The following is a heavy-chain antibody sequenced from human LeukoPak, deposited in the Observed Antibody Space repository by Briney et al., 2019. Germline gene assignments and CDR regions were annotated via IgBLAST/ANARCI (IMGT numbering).Heavy chain of an antibody. V-gene: IGHV4-4*02. D-gene: IGHD2-15*01. CDR1: GGSISSSNW. CDR2: IYHSGST. J-gene: IGHJ6*02. Sequence: SETLSLTCAVSGGSISSSNWWSWVRQPPGKGLEWIGEIYHSGSTNYNPSLKSRVTISVDKSKSQFSLKLSSVTAADTAVYYCAREGYCGGGDCYYYYYYYGMDVWGQGTTVTVSS. CDR3: AREGYCGGGDCYYYYYYYGMDV.